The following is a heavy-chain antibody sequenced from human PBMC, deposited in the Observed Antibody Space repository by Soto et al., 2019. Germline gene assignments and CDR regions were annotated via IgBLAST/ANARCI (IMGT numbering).Heavy chain of an antibody. CDR3: TRGPRPTSIGTGAF. CDR1: GFIFSMYW. D-gene: IGHD3-10*01. V-gene: IGHV3-74*01. Sequence: GGSLRLSCEASGFIFSMYWMHWVRQVPGKGPQWVARITDDGSTTYYAASVEGRFTISRDNAKNALYLQMTSLRADDTAVYYCTRGPRPTSIGTGAFWGQGTLVTVSS. J-gene: IGHJ4*02. CDR2: ITDDGSTT.